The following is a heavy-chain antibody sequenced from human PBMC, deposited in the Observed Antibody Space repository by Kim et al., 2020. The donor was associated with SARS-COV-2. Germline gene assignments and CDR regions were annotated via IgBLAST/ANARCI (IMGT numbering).Heavy chain of an antibody. Sequence: GGSLRLSCAASGFTFSSYAMSWVRQAPGKGLEWVSAISGSGGSTYYADSVKGRFTISRDNSKNTLYLQMNSLRAEDTAVYYCAKWLGYCSSTSCYPPSPLGLDVWGKGTTVTVSS. J-gene: IGHJ6*04. CDR3: AKWLGYCSSTSCYPPSPLGLDV. D-gene: IGHD2-2*01. CDR2: ISGSGGST. V-gene: IGHV3-23*01. CDR1: GFTFSSYA.